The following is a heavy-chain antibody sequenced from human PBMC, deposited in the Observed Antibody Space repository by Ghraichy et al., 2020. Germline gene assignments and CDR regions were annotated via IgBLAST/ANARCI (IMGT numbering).Heavy chain of an antibody. V-gene: IGHV3-30*04. D-gene: IGHD1-1*01. J-gene: IGHJ4*02. CDR2: VSNDGGNE. Sequence: GGSLRLSCAASGFTFRMHAIHWVRQAPGKGLDWVAVVSNDGGNEFYADSVKGRFTISRDNYKDTVYLQMNSLRHEDTALYYCARASGTTIDSWGQGTLVTVYS. CDR3: ARASGTTIDS. CDR1: GFTFRMHA.